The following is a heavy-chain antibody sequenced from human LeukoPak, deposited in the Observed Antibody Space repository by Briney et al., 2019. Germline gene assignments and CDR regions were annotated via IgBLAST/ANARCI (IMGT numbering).Heavy chain of an antibody. CDR2: ISGSGGST. CDR3: ARGISKVIMFDY. J-gene: IGHJ4*02. D-gene: IGHD3-3*01. V-gene: IGHV3-23*01. Sequence: QTGGSLRLSCAASGFTFSSYAMSWVRQAPGKGLEWVSAISGSGGSTYYADSVKGRFTISRDNSKNTLYLQMNSLRAEDTAVYYCARGISKVIMFDYWGQGTLVTVSS. CDR1: GFTFSSYA.